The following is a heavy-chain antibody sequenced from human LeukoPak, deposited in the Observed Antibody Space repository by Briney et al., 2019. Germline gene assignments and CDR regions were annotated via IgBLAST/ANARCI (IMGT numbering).Heavy chain of an antibody. CDR2: IYTSGST. CDR3: ARECYGDYLDN. CDR1: GGSISSGSYY. J-gene: IGHJ4*02. D-gene: IGHD4-17*01. Sequence: SETLSLTCTVSGGSISSGSYYWSWIRQPAGKGLEWIGRIYTSGSTNYNPSLKSRVTISVDTSKNQFSLKPSSVTAADTAVYYCARECYGDYLDNWGQGTLVTVSS. V-gene: IGHV4-61*02.